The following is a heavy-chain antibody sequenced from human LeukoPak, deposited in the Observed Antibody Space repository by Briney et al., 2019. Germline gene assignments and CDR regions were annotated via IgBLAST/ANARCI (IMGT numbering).Heavy chain of an antibody. D-gene: IGHD5-24*01. CDR1: GYTLINNA. V-gene: IGHV1-3*01. CDR2: INAGNGPS. Sequence: GASVKVSCKSSGYTLINNAMHWVRPAPGQRLEWMGLINAGNGPSRYSQQFQGRVTITRDTSASTAYMELSSLTSEDTAVYYCARDRGQDVYTNYYFDYWGQGTLVTVSS. CDR3: ARDRGQDVYTNYYFDY. J-gene: IGHJ4*02.